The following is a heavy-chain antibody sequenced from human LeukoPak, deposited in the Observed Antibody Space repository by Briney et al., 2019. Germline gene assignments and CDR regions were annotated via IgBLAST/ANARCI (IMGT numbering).Heavy chain of an antibody. V-gene: IGHV4-30-4*01. J-gene: IGHJ6*02. CDR1: GGSISSGDYY. CDR3: ARGGTYYYGSASYGMDV. CDR2: IYYSGST. D-gene: IGHD3-10*01. Sequence: SGTLSLTCTVSGGSISSGDYYWNWIRQPPGKGLEWIGYIYYSGSTSYNPSLKSRVTMSVDTSKNQHSLRLSSVTAADTAVYYCARGGTYYYGSASYGMDVWGQGTTVTVSS.